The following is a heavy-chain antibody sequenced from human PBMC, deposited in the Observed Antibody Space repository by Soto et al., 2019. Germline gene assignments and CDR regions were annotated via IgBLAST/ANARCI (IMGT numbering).Heavy chain of an antibody. CDR3: VRDGSTGWHFDA. CDR2: KRQDGGKS. J-gene: IGHJ4*02. D-gene: IGHD6-19*01. CDR1: VLKLSSYR. Sequence: VGWLRLSGEPPVLKLSSYRMRWIRQATGKGMEWVDNKRQDGGKSYLVDSVQVRFTISRDKAKNSVYLQMTILRDEDTAVYYFVRDGSTGWHFDAWGQGTLVTFSS. V-gene: IGHV3-7*01.